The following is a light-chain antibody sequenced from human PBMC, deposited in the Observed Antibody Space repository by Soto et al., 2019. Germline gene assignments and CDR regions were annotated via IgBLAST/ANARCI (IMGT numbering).Light chain of an antibody. CDR2: KAS. CDR3: QQYDSYPWT. CDR1: QSISSW. V-gene: IGKV1-5*03. Sequence: DIEMTQSPSTLSASVGDRVTITCRASQSISSWLAWYQQKAGKAPKLLIYKASSLDSGVPSRFSGRGSGTEFTLTISSLQPDDVATYDCQQYDSYPWTFGQGTKVEIK. J-gene: IGKJ1*01.